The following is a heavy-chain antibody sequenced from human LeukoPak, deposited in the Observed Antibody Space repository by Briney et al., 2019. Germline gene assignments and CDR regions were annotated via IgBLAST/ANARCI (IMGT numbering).Heavy chain of an antibody. J-gene: IGHJ4*02. CDR2: IISSSSTI. Sequence: PGGSLRLSCAASGFTFSSYSMNWVRQAPGKGLEWVSYIISSSSTIYYADSVKGRFTISRDNAKNSLYLQMNSLRAEDTAVYYCARFRAAYCSSTSCQKVNDYWGQGTLVTVSS. D-gene: IGHD2-2*01. V-gene: IGHV3-48*01. CDR3: ARFRAAYCSSTSCQKVNDY. CDR1: GFTFSSYS.